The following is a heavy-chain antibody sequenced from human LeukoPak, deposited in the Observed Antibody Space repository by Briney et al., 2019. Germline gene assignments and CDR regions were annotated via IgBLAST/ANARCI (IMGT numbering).Heavy chain of an antibody. Sequence: GGSLRLSCAASGFTFDYYWMHWVRQAPGRGLMWVSRVNTDGSNTHYADSVKGRFTISRDNAKNTLYLQMNGLRVEDTAVYYCVVWGEDRSGHRFDFWGQGTLVTVSS. CDR3: VVWGEDRSGHRFDF. V-gene: IGHV3-74*01. CDR1: GFTFDYYW. J-gene: IGHJ4*02. D-gene: IGHD3-22*01. CDR2: VNTDGSNT.